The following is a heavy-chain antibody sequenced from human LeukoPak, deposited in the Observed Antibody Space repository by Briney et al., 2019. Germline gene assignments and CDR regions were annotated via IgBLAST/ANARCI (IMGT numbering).Heavy chain of an antibody. CDR3: AKGYLRGIIITSDY. J-gene: IGHJ4*02. D-gene: IGHD3-10*01. CDR1: GFTFSNYA. Sequence: GGSLRLSCAASGFTFSNYAMTWVRQAPGKGLEWVSAISDNGGSTYSADSVKGRCTISRDNSKTTVYLRMDSLRGEDTAVYSCAKGYLRGIIITSDYWGQGTLVTVSS. CDR2: ISDNGGST. V-gene: IGHV3-23*01.